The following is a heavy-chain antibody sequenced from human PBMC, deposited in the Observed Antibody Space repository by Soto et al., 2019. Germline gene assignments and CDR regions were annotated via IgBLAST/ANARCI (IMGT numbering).Heavy chain of an antibody. D-gene: IGHD2-15*01. J-gene: IGHJ3*02. CDR3: ARAYSDAFDI. Sequence: GRSLRLSCAASGFTFSDYYMTWIRQAPGKGLEWVSYISSSGTGIYYADSMKGRFTISRDNAKKSLYLQMSSLRAEDTAVYYCARAYSDAFDIWGQGTMVTVSS. CDR1: GFTFSDYY. V-gene: IGHV3-11*01. CDR2: ISSSGTGI.